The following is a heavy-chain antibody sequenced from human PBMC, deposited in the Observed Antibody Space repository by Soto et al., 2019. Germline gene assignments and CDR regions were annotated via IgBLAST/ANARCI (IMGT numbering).Heavy chain of an antibody. CDR3: ARQGFGAIHGLVDV. J-gene: IGHJ6*02. V-gene: IGHV4-59*08. D-gene: IGHD3-10*01. CDR2: ISYSGST. CDR1: GNCDSLDY. Sequence: TVSGNCDSLDYRRLIRKTSWNGLEWIGYISYSGSTTYNPSLKIRLTISLHTSKNQFSLRLASVTAADTALYYCARQGFGAIHGLVDVWGPGTSVTVSS.